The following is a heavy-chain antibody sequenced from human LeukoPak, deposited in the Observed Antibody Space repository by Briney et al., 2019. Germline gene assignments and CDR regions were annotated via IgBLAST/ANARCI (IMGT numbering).Heavy chain of an antibody. D-gene: IGHD5-18*01. CDR1: GFIFSSYG. V-gene: IGHV3-30*02. Sequence: GGSLRLSCAASGFIFSSYGMHWVRQAPGKGLEWVTFIRYDGNNKYYADSVKGRFTVSRDNSKNTLYLQMNSLRAEDTAVYYCARDGYSYGFYDAFDIWGQGTMVTVSS. CDR2: IRYDGNNK. J-gene: IGHJ3*02. CDR3: ARDGYSYGFYDAFDI.